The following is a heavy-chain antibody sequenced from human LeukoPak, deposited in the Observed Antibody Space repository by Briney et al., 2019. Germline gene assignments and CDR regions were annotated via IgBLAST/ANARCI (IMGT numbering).Heavy chain of an antibody. D-gene: IGHD4-11*01. Sequence: SETLSLTCTVSGGSISSGDYYWSWIRQSPGKGLEWIGYIHYSGITYYNPSLKSRVTISVDTSKNQFSLKLSSVTAADTAVYYCARVGTTVNYYYMDVWGKGTTVTVSS. CDR2: IHYSGIT. J-gene: IGHJ6*03. CDR3: ARVGTTVNYYYMDV. CDR1: GGSISSGDYY. V-gene: IGHV4-30-4*01.